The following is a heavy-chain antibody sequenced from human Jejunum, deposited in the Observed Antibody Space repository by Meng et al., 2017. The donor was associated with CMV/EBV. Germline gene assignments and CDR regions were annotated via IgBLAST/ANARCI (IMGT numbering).Heavy chain of an antibody. J-gene: IGHJ6*02. CDR1: YY. CDR2: IYYSGST. D-gene: IGHD3-10*01. V-gene: IGHV4-59*01. Sequence: YYGSWIRQPPGKGLEWIGYIYYSGSTNYNPSLKSRVTISVDTSKNQFSLKLSSVTAADTAVYYCARDAPGSGSYRASYYYYGRDVWGQGTTVTVSS. CDR3: ARDAPGSGSYRASYYYYGRDV.